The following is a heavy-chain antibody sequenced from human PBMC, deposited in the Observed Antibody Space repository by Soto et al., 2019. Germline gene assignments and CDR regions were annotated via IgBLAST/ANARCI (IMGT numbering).Heavy chain of an antibody. CDR2: INHSGST. Sequence: SETLSLTCAVYGGSFSGYYWSWIRQPPGKGLEWIGEINHSGSTNYNPSLKSRVTISVDTSKNQFSLKLSSVTAADTAVYYCARGLRRYGDYPRPIRTAVLFDYWGQGTLVTVSS. J-gene: IGHJ4*02. D-gene: IGHD4-17*01. CDR1: GGSFSGYY. CDR3: ARGLRRYGDYPRPIRTAVLFDY. V-gene: IGHV4-34*01.